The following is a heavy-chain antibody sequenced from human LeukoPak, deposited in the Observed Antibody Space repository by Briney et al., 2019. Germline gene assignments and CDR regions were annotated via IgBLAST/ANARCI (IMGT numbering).Heavy chain of an antibody. CDR2: ISGSGGST. J-gene: IGHJ4*02. D-gene: IGHD6-13*01. CDR3: AKEAAAGDPDY. V-gene: IGHV3-23*01. Sequence: GGSLRLSCAASGLTLRRYAMSWVRQAPGKGLEWVSAISGSGGSTYYADSVKGRFTISRNNSKNTLYLQMNSLRAEDTAVYYCAKEAAAGDPDYWGQGTLVTVCS. CDR1: GLTLRRYA.